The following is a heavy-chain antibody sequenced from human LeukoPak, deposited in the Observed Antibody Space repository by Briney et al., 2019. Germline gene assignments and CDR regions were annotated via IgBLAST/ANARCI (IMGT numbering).Heavy chain of an antibody. V-gene: IGHV3-48*03. CDR2: ISSSGSTI. CDR1: GFTFSSYE. CDR3: ARAYYGDSHAFDY. D-gene: IGHD4-17*01. Sequence: GGSLRLSCAASGFTFSSYEMNWVRQAPGKGLEWVSYISSSGSTIYYADSVKGRFTISRDNAKNSLYLQMNSLRAEDTAVYYCARAYYGDSHAFDYWGQGTLVTVSS. J-gene: IGHJ4*02.